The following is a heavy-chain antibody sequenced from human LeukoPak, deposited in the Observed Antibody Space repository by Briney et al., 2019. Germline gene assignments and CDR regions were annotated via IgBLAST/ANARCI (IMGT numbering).Heavy chain of an antibody. CDR3: ARAGSGYEYYFDY. V-gene: IGHV4-31*03. J-gene: IGHJ4*02. Sequence: SETLSLTCTVSGGSISSGGYYWSWIRQHPGKGLEWIGYIYYSGSTYCNPSLKSRVTISVDTSKNQFSLKLSSVTAADTAVYYCARAGSGYEYYFDYWGQGTLVTVSS. CDR2: IYYSGST. CDR1: GGSISSGGYY. D-gene: IGHD5-12*01.